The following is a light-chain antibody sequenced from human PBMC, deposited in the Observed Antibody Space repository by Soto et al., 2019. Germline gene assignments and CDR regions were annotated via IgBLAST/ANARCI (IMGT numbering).Light chain of an antibody. J-gene: IGKJ4*01. V-gene: IGKV1-27*01. CDR3: QKYNSAPHT. CDR1: QDISNY. Sequence: DIQMTQSPSSLSASVGDRVTMTCRTSQDISNYLAWYQQKPGKVPKLLIYAASTLQLGVPSRFSGGGSGTDFSLTISSLQPEDVATYYCQKYNSAPHTFGGGTKVEIQ. CDR2: AAS.